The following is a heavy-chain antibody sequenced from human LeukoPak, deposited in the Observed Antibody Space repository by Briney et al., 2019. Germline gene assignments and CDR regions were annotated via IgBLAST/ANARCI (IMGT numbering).Heavy chain of an antibody. CDR1: GGTFSSYA. CDR3: ATSERWGLYYYYMDV. CDR2: INPNSGGT. D-gene: IGHD1-26*01. Sequence: ASVKVSCKASGGTFSSYAISWVRQAPGQGLEWMGWINPNSGGTNYAQKFQGRVTMTRDTSISTAYMELSRLRSDDTAVYYCATSERWGLYYYYMDVWGKGTTVTVSS. J-gene: IGHJ6*03. V-gene: IGHV1-2*02.